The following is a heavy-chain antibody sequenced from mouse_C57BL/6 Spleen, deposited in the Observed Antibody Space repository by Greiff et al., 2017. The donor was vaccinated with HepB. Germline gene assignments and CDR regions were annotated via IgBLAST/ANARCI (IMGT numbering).Heavy chain of an antibody. D-gene: IGHD1-1*01. J-gene: IGHJ3*01. Sequence: QVQLQQSGAELVRPGTSVKVSCKASGYAFTNYLIEWVKQRPGQGLEWIGVINPGSGGTNYNEKFKGKATLTADKSSSTAYMQLSSLTSEDSAVYFCAIYSLYYYGSLFAYWGQGTLVTVSA. CDR1: GYAFTNYL. CDR3: AIYSLYYYGSLFAY. V-gene: IGHV1-54*01. CDR2: INPGSGGT.